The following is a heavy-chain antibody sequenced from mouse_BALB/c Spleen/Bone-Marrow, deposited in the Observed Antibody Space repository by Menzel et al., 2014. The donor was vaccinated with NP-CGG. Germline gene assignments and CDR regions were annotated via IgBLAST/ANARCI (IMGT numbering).Heavy chain of an antibody. CDR2: VNPSTGYT. V-gene: IGHV1-7*01. CDR1: GYTFTSYW. Sequence: VQLQQSGAEPAKPGASVKMSCKASGYTFTSYWMHWVKQRPGQGLEWIGYVNPSTGYTEYNQKFKDKATLTADKSSSTAYMQLSSLTSEDSAVYYCARGDYYFDYWGQGTTLTVSS. D-gene: IGHD2-13*01. J-gene: IGHJ2*01. CDR3: ARGDYYFDY.